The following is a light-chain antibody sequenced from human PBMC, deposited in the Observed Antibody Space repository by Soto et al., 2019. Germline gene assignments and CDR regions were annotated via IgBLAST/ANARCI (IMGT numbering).Light chain of an antibody. V-gene: IGLV2-11*01. CDR2: DVN. CDR3: CSYAGSYTFEV. Sequence: QSALTQPRSVSGSPGQSVTISCTGTSSDVGAYDYVSWYQHHPGKAPKLMIFDVNQRPSGVPDRFSGSKSGNTASLTISGLQAEDEADYYCCSYAGSYTFEVFGGGTKLTLL. J-gene: IGLJ2*01. CDR1: SSDVGAYDY.